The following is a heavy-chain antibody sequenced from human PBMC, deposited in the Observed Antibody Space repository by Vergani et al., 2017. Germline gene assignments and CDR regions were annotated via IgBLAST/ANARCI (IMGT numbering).Heavy chain of an antibody. Sequence: QVQLQESGPGLVKASQTLSPTCSVSGAHVVSVGYYWSWVRQRPGMGVDWIGYIYYSGTTHYIPSLESRLTISLDTSEDPLSQKLTSVTAADTAVYYCARQKDYCMDVWGKGATVTVS. CDR2: IYYSGTT. V-gene: IGHV4-31*03. CDR3: ARQKDYCMDV. CDR1: GAHVVSVGYY. J-gene: IGHJ6*03.